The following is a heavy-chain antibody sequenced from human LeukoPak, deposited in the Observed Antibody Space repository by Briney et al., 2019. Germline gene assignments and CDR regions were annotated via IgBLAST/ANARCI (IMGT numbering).Heavy chain of an antibody. CDR3: ARDNWNLGRYWFDP. CDR1: GGSISSGGYY. Sequence: PSETLSLTCTVSGGSISSGGYYRSWIRQHPGKGLEWIGYIYYSGSTYYNPSLKSRVTISVDTSKNQFSLKLSSVTAADTAVYYCARDNWNLGRYWFDPWGQGTLVTVSS. J-gene: IGHJ5*02. V-gene: IGHV4-31*03. CDR2: IYYSGST. D-gene: IGHD1-7*01.